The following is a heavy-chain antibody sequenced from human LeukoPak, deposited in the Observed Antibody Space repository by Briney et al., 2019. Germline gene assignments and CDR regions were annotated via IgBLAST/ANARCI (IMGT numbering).Heavy chain of an antibody. CDR2: IKSKTDGGTT. CDR3: ATDSSSSSYY. V-gene: IGHV3-15*01. D-gene: IGHD6-6*01. J-gene: IGHJ4*02. Sequence: GSLSLSCAASGFRFSNAWMSWVRQAPGKGLEWVGRIKSKTDGGTTEYAAPVKGRLNISRDDSKNTLYLQMNSLKTEDTAVYYCATDSSSSSYYWGQGTLVTVSS. CDR1: GFRFSNAW.